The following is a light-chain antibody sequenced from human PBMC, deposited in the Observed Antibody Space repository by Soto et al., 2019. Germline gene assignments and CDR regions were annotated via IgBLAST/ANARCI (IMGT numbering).Light chain of an antibody. V-gene: IGKV3-20*01. Sequence: EIVLTQSPGTLSLSPGERATLSCRASQSVSSSYLARYKQKPGQAPSLLIYGASSRSTGIPDRFSGSGSVTDFTLTISRLEPEDFPVYDCQHYCSSFWTVGQGTKVDIK. J-gene: IGKJ1*01. CDR2: GAS. CDR1: QSVSSSY. CDR3: QHYCSSFWT.